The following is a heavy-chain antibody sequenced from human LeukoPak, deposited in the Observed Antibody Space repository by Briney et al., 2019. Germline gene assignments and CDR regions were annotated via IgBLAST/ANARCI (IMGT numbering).Heavy chain of an antibody. CDR1: GFTFSKFP. CDR3: AKSLFTSATGTGRAFHI. V-gene: IGHV3-23*01. J-gene: IGHJ3*02. Sequence: PEGSLRLSCAASGFTFSKFPMGWVRQAPGRGLEWVSAISASGDVTFYADSLRGRFTISRDNSKSTLYLQMNGLRAEDTAIFYCAKSLFTSATGTGRAFHIWGQGTRVTVSS. CDR2: ISASGDVT. D-gene: IGHD1-1*01.